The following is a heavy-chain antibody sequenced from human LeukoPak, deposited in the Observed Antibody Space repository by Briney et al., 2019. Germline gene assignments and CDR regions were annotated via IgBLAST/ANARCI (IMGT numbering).Heavy chain of an antibody. CDR3: AKATEDIVAVPAAMRGYYYYMDV. J-gene: IGHJ6*03. Sequence: PGRSLRLSCAASGFTFDDYAMHWVRQAPGKGLEWVSGISWNSGSIGYADSVKGRFTISRDNAKNSLYLQMNSLRAEDTALYHCAKATEDIVAVPAAMRGYYYYMDVWGKGTTVTVSS. V-gene: IGHV3-9*01. CDR1: GFTFDDYA. CDR2: ISWNSGSI. D-gene: IGHD2-2*01.